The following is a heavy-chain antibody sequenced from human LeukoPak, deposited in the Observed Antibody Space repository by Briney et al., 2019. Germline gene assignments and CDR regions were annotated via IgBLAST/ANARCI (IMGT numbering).Heavy chain of an antibody. J-gene: IGHJ5*02. V-gene: IGHV3-30*02. D-gene: IGHD6-6*01. Sequence: PGGSLRLSCAASGFTFSSYGMHWVRQAPGKGLEWVAFIRYDGSNKYYADSVKGRFTISRDNSKNTLYLQMNGLRAEDTAVYYCAKDWGSSSGGWFDPWGQGTLVTVSS. CDR1: GFTFSSYG. CDR2: IRYDGSNK. CDR3: AKDWGSSSGGWFDP.